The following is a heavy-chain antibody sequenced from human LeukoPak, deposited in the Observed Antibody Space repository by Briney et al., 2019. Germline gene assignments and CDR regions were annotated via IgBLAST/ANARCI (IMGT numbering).Heavy chain of an antibody. J-gene: IGHJ4*02. CDR3: ARGGSSTSLPYY. Sequence: EASVKVSCKASGYTFTSYGISWVRQAPGQGLEWMGRIIPILGIANYAQKFQGRVTITADRSTSTAYMELSSLRSEDTAVYYCARGGSSTSLPYYWGQGTLVTVSS. V-gene: IGHV1-69*04. D-gene: IGHD2-2*01. CDR1: GYTFTSYG. CDR2: IIPILGIA.